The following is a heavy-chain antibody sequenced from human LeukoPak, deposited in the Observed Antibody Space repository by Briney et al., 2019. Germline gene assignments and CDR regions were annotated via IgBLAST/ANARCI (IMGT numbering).Heavy chain of an antibody. CDR1: GYTFTGYY. CDR2: INPNNGGT. Sequence: ASVKVSCTASGYTFTGYYMHWVRQAPGQGLEWMGWINPNNGGTNYAQKFQGWVTMTRDTSISTAYMELIGLRSDDTAVYYCARVGYYESSGYYEYWGQGTLVTVSS. J-gene: IGHJ4*02. CDR3: ARVGYYESSGYYEY. D-gene: IGHD3-22*01. V-gene: IGHV1-2*04.